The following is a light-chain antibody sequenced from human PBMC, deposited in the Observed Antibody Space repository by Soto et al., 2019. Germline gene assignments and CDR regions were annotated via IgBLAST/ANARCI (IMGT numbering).Light chain of an antibody. CDR2: SGS. CDR1: SSDIGTYDH. Sequence: QSVLTQPASVSGSPGQSITISCSGTSSDIGTYDHVAWFQQFPGKTPKLVIYSGSDRPSGVSYRFSGSESGNTASLTISGLQDDDEADYYCISYTVSRSYVFGTGTKVTVL. V-gene: IGLV2-14*01. J-gene: IGLJ1*01. CDR3: ISYTVSRSYV.